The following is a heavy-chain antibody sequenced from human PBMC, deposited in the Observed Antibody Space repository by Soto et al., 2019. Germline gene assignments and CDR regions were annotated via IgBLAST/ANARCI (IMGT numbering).Heavy chain of an antibody. V-gene: IGHV4-4*02. CDR2: IYRTGST. CDR1: GCSFTSNNW. J-gene: IGHJ4*02. Sequence: QVQLQESGPGLLKPSGTLSLTCAVSGCSFTSNNWWTWVRQPPGRGLEWIGEIYRTGSTNYNPSLKSRVTISLDKSENQFSLKVTSLTAADTAVYYCASRDPGTSVDYWGQGTLVTVSS. D-gene: IGHD1-7*01. CDR3: ASRDPGTSVDY.